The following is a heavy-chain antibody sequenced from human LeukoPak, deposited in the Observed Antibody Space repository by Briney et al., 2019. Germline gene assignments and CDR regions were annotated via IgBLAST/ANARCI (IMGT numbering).Heavy chain of an antibody. J-gene: IGHJ3*02. CDR2: IYYSGST. Sequence: KPSETLSLTCTVSGGSISSSSYYWGWIRQPPGKGLEWIGSIYYSGSTYYNPSLKSQVTISVDRSKNQLSLKLSFVTAADTAVYYCARSDYHGSGSHTVFDAFDIWGQGTRVTVSS. CDR3: ARSDYHGSGSHTVFDAFDI. CDR1: GGSISSSSYY. D-gene: IGHD3-10*01. V-gene: IGHV4-39*07.